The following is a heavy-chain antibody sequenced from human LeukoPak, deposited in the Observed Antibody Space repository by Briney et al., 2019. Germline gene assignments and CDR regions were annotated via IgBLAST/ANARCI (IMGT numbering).Heavy chain of an antibody. D-gene: IGHD3-16*02. Sequence: SVKVSCKASGYTFSGYYMHWLRQAPGQGLEWMGGIIPIFGTANYAQKFQGRVTITADESTSTAYMELSSLRSEDTAVYYCARGGLRLGELSQKDWFDPWGQGTLVTVSS. CDR1: GYTFSGYY. CDR3: ARGGLRLGELSQKDWFDP. J-gene: IGHJ5*02. V-gene: IGHV1-69*13. CDR2: IIPIFGTA.